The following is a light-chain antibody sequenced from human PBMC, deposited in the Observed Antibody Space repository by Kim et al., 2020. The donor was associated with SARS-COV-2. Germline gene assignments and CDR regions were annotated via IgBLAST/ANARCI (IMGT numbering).Light chain of an antibody. V-gene: IGLV1-44*01. Sequence: QSVLTQPPSASGTPGQRVTISCSGSNSNIGINTVNWYQQLPGTAPKLLIHSNNQRPSGVPDRFSGSKSGTSASLAISGLQSEDEADYYCAAWDDSLNGWVFGGGSRLNVL. J-gene: IGLJ3*02. CDR3: AAWDDSLNGWV. CDR2: SNN. CDR1: NSNIGINT.